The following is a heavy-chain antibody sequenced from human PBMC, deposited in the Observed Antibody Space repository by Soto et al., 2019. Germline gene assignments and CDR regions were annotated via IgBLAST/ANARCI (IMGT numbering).Heavy chain of an antibody. CDR2: IIPIFGTA. CDR1: GGTFSSYA. V-gene: IGHV1-69*12. D-gene: IGHD3-3*01. Sequence: QVQLVQSGAEVKKPGSSVKVSCKASGGTFSSYAISWVRQAPGQGLEWMGGIIPIFGTANYAQKFQGRVTITADESTSTAYMELRSLRSEDTAVYYCARRGFWSGYYTYRGYGMDVWGQGTTVTVSS. J-gene: IGHJ6*02. CDR3: ARRGFWSGYYTYRGYGMDV.